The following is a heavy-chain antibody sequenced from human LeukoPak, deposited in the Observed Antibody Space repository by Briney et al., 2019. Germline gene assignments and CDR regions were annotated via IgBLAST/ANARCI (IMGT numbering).Heavy chain of an antibody. Sequence: SETLSLTCTVSGGSISSSSYYWGWIRQPPGKGLEWIGSIYYSGSTYYNPSLKSRVTTSVDTSKNQFSLKLSSVTAADTAVYYCARRYYDYVWGSYRYLGSRFDYWAREPWSPSPQ. D-gene: IGHD3-16*02. V-gene: IGHV4-39*07. J-gene: IGHJ4*02. CDR2: IYYSGST. CDR1: GGSISSSSYY. CDR3: ARRYYDYVWGSYRYLGSRFDY.